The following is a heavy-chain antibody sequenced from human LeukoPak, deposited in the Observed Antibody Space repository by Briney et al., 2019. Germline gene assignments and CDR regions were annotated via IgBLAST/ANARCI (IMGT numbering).Heavy chain of an antibody. CDR1: GASINNFY. J-gene: IGHJ4*02. CDR3: ARSRGQSDSWPPLDN. Sequence: SETLSLTCTVAGASINNFYWSWIRQLPGKGLEWIANINYSGRTNYNPSLKSRVTISVDTSKNQFSLKLSSVTAADTAMYYCARSRGQSDSWPPLDNWGQGTLVTVSS. V-gene: IGHV4-59*01. CDR2: INYSGRT. D-gene: IGHD6-13*01.